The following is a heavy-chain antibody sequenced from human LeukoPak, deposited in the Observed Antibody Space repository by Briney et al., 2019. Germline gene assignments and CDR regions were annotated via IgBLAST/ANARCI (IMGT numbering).Heavy chain of an antibody. Sequence: SVKVSCKASGGTFGSYAISWVRQAPGQGLEWMGRIIPIFGTANYAQKFQGRVTITADKSTSTAYMELSSLRSEDTAVYYCARDGSSGYPFDYWGQGTLVTVSS. V-gene: IGHV1-69*06. J-gene: IGHJ4*02. CDR2: IIPIFGTA. D-gene: IGHD3-22*01. CDR3: ARDGSSGYPFDY. CDR1: GGTFGSYA.